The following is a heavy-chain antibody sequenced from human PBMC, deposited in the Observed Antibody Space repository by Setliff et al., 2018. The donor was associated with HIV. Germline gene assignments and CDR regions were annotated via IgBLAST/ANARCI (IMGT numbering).Heavy chain of an antibody. V-gene: IGHV4-38-2*01. CDR1: GYSISTAYY. D-gene: IGHD3-3*01. J-gene: IGHJ4*02. Sequence: SETLSLTCAVSGYSISTAYYWGWIRQPPGKGLEWIGSVYHSGTTYYNQSLKSRVTISVEMYNNQFSLKVTSVTAADTAVYYCMRGRSITIFGVDYFDFWGQGTQVTVSS. CDR2: VYHSGTT. CDR3: MRGRSITIFGVDYFDF.